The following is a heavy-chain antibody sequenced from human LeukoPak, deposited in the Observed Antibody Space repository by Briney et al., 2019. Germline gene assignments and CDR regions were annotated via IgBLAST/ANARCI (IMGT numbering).Heavy chain of an antibody. J-gene: IGHJ4*02. CDR2: INPNSGGT. D-gene: IGHD6-13*01. CDR3: AAIHNIAAAGTEIDY. Sequence: ASVKVSCKASGYTFTGYYMHWVRQAPGQGLEWMGWINPNSGGTNYAQKFQGRVTMTRDTSISTAYMELSRLRSDDTAVYYRAAIHNIAAAGTEIDYWGQGTLVTVSS. V-gene: IGHV1-2*02. CDR1: GYTFTGYY.